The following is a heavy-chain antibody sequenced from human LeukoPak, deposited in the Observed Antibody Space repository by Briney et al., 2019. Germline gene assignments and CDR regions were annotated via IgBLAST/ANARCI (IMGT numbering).Heavy chain of an antibody. CDR1: GFTFSSYS. Sequence: PGGSLRLFCAASGFTFSSYSMNWVRQAPGKGLEWVSYISSGSRTIYYADSVKGRFTISRDNAKNSLYLQMSSLRDEDTAVYYCARDLGTSGYYFDYWGQGTLVTVSS. J-gene: IGHJ4*02. CDR2: ISSGSRTI. CDR3: ARDLGTSGYYFDY. D-gene: IGHD3-22*01. V-gene: IGHV3-48*02.